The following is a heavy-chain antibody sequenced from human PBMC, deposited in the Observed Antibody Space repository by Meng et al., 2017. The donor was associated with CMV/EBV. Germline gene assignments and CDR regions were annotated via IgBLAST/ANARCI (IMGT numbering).Heavy chain of an antibody. CDR3: ARDAYNSFDS. Sequence: SETLSLTCSVSGVSITSFYWTWVRQAPGKGLEWIGYVSYSGNTNYNPSFRSRVTISRVTSRNQYALHLNSVTGADTAVYFCARDAYNSFDSWGLGTLVTVSS. J-gene: IGHJ4*02. D-gene: IGHD5-24*01. CDR2: VSYSGNT. CDR1: GVSITSFY. V-gene: IGHV4-59*01.